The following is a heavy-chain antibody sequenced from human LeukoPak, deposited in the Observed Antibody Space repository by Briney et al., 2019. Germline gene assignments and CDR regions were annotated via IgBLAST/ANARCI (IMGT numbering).Heavy chain of an antibody. V-gene: IGHV3-21*01. CDR1: GFTFSSYS. Sequence: GGVLRLSCAASGFTFSSYSMTWVRQAPGKGLEWVSSISSSSSYIYYADSVKGRFTISRDNAKNSLYLQMNSLRAEDTAVYYCAKDYYDSSGYSPYPFDYWGQGTLVTVSS. CDR3: AKDYYDSSGYSPYPFDY. J-gene: IGHJ4*02. D-gene: IGHD3-22*01. CDR2: ISSSSSYI.